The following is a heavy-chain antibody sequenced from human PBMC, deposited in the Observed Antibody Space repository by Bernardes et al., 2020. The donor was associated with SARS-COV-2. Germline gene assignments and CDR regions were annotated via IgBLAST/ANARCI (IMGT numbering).Heavy chain of an antibody. CDR2: IYYSGSN. V-gene: IGHV4-61*01. D-gene: IGHD3-3*01. CDR3: ARVFGITIFGVVIVGAFDI. J-gene: IGHJ3*02. CDR1: GGSVSSGSYY. Sequence: SETLSLTCTVSGGSVSSGSYYWSWIRQPPGKGLEWIGYIYYSGSNNYNPSLKSRVTISVDTSKNQFSLKLSSVTAADTAVYYCARVFGITIFGVVIVGAFDIWGQGTMVTVSS.